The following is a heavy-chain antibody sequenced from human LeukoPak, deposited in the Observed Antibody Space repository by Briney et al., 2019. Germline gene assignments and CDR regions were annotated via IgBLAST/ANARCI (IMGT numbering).Heavy chain of an antibody. CDR3: ARFETVAAKPIEH. Sequence: PGGSLRLSCAASGFTFSSYSMNWVRQAPGKGLEWVSHISSSSSSIYYADSVKGRFTISRDNAKNSLYLQMNSLRAEDTAVYYCARFETVAAKPIEHWGPGTLVTVSS. CDR2: ISSSSSSI. D-gene: IGHD6-19*01. V-gene: IGHV3-48*04. J-gene: IGHJ1*01. CDR1: GFTFSSYS.